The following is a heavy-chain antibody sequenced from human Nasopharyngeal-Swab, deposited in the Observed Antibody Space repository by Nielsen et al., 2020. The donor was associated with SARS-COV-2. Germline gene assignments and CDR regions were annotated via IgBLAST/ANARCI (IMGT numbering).Heavy chain of an antibody. CDR3: ASSTVHYDILTGYGSDWCDP. CDR1: GGSISSGSAS. Sequence: SETLSLTCAVSGGSISSGSASWIWIRQPPGNGLEWIGYIYHSGSTYYNPSLKSRVTISVDRSKNQFSLKLSSVTAADMAVYYCASSTVHYDILTGYGSDWCDPWGQGALVTVSS. V-gene: IGHV4-30-2*01. D-gene: IGHD3-9*01. J-gene: IGHJ5*02. CDR2: IYHSGST.